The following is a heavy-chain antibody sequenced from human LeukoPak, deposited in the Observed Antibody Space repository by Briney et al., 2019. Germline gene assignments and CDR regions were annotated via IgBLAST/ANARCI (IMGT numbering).Heavy chain of an antibody. CDR1: GFIFSSYP. D-gene: IGHD6-19*01. CDR3: AVTVAGDDWDY. J-gene: IGHJ4*02. CDR2: ISGDSSYI. V-gene: IGHV3-21*01. Sequence: GGSLRLSCAASGFIFSSYPLNWVRQAPGKGLEWVSTISGDSSYIQYADSVKGRFTISRDNTKNSLYLQMNSLRAEDTAVYYCAVTVAGDDWDYWGQGTLVTVSS.